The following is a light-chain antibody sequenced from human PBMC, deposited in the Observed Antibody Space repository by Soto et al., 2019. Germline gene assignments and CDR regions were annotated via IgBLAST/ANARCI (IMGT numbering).Light chain of an antibody. CDR3: QQYNSYPYT. V-gene: IGKV1-5*03. CDR2: KAS. J-gene: IGKJ2*01. Sequence: DIQMTQSPSSLSASVGDRVTITCRASQTISNWLAWYQQKPGKAPKLLLYKASTLQSGVPSRFSGSGSGTEFTLTISSLQPDDFAIYYCQQYNSYPYTFGQGTKLEIK. CDR1: QTISNW.